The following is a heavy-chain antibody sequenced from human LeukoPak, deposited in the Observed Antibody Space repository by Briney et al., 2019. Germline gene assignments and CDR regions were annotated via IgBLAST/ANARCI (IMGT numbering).Heavy chain of an antibody. CDR1: GGSVSSSSYY. D-gene: IGHD5-24*01. J-gene: IGHJ5*02. Sequence: SESLSLTCTVSGGSVSSSSYYWGWIRQPPGDGLEWIGRIYFSSSTYCNSSPKSRVTISVHTSKNQFSLKLSSVAAADTAVYYCARRRRGMATIEAGFDPWGQGNLVTGSS. V-gene: IGHV4-39*01. CDR3: ARRRRGMATIEAGFDP. CDR2: IYFSSST.